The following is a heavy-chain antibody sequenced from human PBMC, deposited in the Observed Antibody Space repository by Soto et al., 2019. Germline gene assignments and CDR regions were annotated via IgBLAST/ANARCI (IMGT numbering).Heavy chain of an antibody. CDR3: ARDRSSGYYTDAFDI. CDR1: GFTVSSNY. D-gene: IGHD3-22*01. J-gene: IGHJ3*02. CDR2: IYSGGST. V-gene: IGHV3-66*01. Sequence: EVQLVESGVGLVQPGGSLRLSCAASGFTVSSNYMSWVRQAPGKGLEWVSVIYSGGSTYYADSVKGRFTISRDNSKNTLYLQMNSLRAEDTAVYYCARDRSSGYYTDAFDIWGQGTMVTVSS.